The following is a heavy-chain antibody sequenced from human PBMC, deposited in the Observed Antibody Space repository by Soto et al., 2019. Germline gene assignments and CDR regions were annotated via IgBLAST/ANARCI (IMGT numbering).Heavy chain of an antibody. CDR2: YSGSGDTT. V-gene: IGHV3-23*01. CDR3: AKPDLAYCGGDCHYDY. Sequence: PGGSLRLSCAASGFTFSSYAMSWVRQAPGKGPEWVSAYSGSGDTTYYADSVKGRFTISRDNSKNTLYLQMNSLRVEDTAIYYCAKPDLAYCGGDCHYDYWGQGTLVPVSS. D-gene: IGHD2-21*02. J-gene: IGHJ4*02. CDR1: GFTFSSYA.